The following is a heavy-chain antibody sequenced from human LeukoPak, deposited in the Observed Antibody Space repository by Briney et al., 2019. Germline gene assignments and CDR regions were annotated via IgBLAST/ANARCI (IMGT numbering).Heavy chain of an antibody. CDR2: ISAYNGNT. CDR3: ARHPPNLPPMVESWYMDV. D-gene: IGHD4/OR15-4a*01. J-gene: IGHJ6*03. CDR1: GYTFNNYG. Sequence: GASVKVSCKSSGYTFNNYGLSWVRQAPGQGPEWKGWISAYNGNTYYAQQLQGRDAMTNDTSTSAEYLELRSLGPDDTAVYYCARHPPNLPPMVESWYMDVWGKGTTVTVSS. V-gene: IGHV1-18*01.